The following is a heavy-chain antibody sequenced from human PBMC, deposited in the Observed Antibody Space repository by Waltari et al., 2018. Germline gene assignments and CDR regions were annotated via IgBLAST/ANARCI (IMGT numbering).Heavy chain of an antibody. J-gene: IGHJ3*02. CDR2: IYPGHSDT. Sequence: EVQLVQSGAEVRKPVESLKNSCKGSGYSFTSSWIGWVRQMPGKGLEWMGIIYPGHSDTRDSPSFQGQVTISADKSISTAYLQWSSLKASDTAMYYCARRKVVVAATGGDAFDIWGQGTMVTVSS. CDR1: GYSFTSSW. D-gene: IGHD2-15*01. V-gene: IGHV5-51*01. CDR3: ARRKVVVAATGGDAFDI.